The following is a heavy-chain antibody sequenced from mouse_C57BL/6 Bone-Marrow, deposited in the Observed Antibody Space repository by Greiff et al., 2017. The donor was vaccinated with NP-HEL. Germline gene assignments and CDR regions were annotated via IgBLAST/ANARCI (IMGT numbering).Heavy chain of an antibody. CDR2: INPYNGGT. J-gene: IGHJ3*01. Sequence: VQLQQSGPVLVKPGASVKMSCKASGYTFTDYYMNWVKQSHGKSLEWIGVINPYNGGTSYNQKFKGKATLTVDKSSSTAYMELNSLTSEDSAVYYCARGYYYGSRDAYWGQGTLVTVSA. D-gene: IGHD1-1*01. CDR1: GYTFTDYY. CDR3: ARGYYYGSRDAY. V-gene: IGHV1-19*01.